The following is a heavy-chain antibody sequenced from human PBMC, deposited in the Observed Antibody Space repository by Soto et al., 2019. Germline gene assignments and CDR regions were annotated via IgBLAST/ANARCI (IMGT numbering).Heavy chain of an antibody. Sequence: PGESLKISCNGSGYSFTSYWICWVRQMPWKGLEWMGIIYPGDSDTRYSPSFQGQVTISADKSISTAYLQWSSLKASDTAMYYCARTADSSSPFDAFDIWGQGTMVTVSS. V-gene: IGHV5-51*01. J-gene: IGHJ3*02. D-gene: IGHD6-13*01. CDR2: IYPGDSDT. CDR3: ARTADSSSPFDAFDI. CDR1: GYSFTSYW.